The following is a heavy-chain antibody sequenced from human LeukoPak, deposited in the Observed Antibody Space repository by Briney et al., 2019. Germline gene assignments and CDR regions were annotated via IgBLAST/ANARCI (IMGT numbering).Heavy chain of an antibody. CDR3: ARRQGCSSTSCPPDY. D-gene: IGHD2-2*01. CDR1: VYSFTTYW. J-gene: IGHJ4*02. CDR2: FYPGDSDT. V-gene: IGHV5-51*01. Sequence: GASLKISCRGSVYSFTTYWIGWVRQIPGKGLEWMGVFYPGDSDTRYSPSFQGQVTMSADKSINTVYLQWSSLKASDTAMYYCARRQGCSSTSCPPDYWGQGTLVTVSS.